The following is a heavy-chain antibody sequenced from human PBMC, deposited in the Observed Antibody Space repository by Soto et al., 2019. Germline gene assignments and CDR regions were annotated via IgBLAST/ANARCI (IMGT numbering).Heavy chain of an antibody. CDR2: ISYDGSNK. CDR3: AKDRQGYYYYYGMDV. Sequence: QVQLVESGGGVVQPGRSLRLSCAASGFTFSSYGMHWVRQAPGKGLEWVAVISYDGSNKYYADSVKGRFTIFRDNSKNTLYLQMNSLRAEDTAVYYCAKDRQGYYYYYGMDVWGQGTTVTVSS. CDR1: GFTFSSYG. V-gene: IGHV3-30*18. J-gene: IGHJ6*02.